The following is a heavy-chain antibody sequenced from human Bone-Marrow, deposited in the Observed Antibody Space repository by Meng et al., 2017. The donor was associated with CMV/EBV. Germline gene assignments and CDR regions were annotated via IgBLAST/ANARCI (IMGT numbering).Heavy chain of an antibody. CDR3: ARPYPGGGWVPGY. J-gene: IGHJ4*02. CDR2: ISYDGSNK. D-gene: IGHD2-15*01. V-gene: IGHV3-30-3*01. Sequence: LSLTCAASGFTFSSYAMHWVRQAPGKGLEWVAVISYDGSNKYYADSVKGRFTISRDNSKNTLYLQMNSLRAEDTAVYYCARPYPGGGWVPGYWGQGTLVTVSS. CDR1: GFTFSSYA.